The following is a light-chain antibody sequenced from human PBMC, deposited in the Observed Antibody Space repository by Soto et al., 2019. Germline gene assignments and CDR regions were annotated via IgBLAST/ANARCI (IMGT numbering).Light chain of an antibody. Sequence: EIVLTQYPGTLSLSPRERATRSXXASQSVSNNYLAWYQQKPGQAPRLXXYGASNRATGIPDRFSGSGSGTDFTLTISRLEPEDFAVYFCQHYGSSPPVTFGQGTRLEIK. CDR1: QSVSNNY. J-gene: IGKJ5*01. V-gene: IGKV3-20*01. CDR3: QHYGSSPPVT. CDR2: GAS.